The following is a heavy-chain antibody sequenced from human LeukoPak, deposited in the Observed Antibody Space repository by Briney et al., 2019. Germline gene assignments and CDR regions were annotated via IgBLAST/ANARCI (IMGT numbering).Heavy chain of an antibody. CDR2: ISYDGSNK. CDR3: AKGGDWYAYCDY. Sequence: GGSLRLSCAASGFTFSSYAMHWVRQAPGKGLEWVAVISYDGSNKYYADSVKGRFTISRDNSKNTLYLQMNSLRAEDTAVYYCAKGGDWYAYCDYWGQGTLVTVSS. V-gene: IGHV3-30-3*01. J-gene: IGHJ4*02. CDR1: GFTFSSYA. D-gene: IGHD6-19*01.